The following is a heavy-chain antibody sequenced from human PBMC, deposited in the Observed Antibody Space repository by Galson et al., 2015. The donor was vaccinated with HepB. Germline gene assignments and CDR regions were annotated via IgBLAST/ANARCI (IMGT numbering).Heavy chain of an antibody. CDR1: GFTFSSYA. Sequence: SLRLSCAASGFTFSSYAMHWVRQAPGKGLEWVAVISYDGSNKYYADSVKGRFTISRDNSKNTLYLQMNSLRAEDTAVYYCARGGDSSGYYYYFDYWGQGTLVTVSS. CDR2: ISYDGSNK. V-gene: IGHV3-30-3*01. D-gene: IGHD3-22*01. J-gene: IGHJ4*02. CDR3: ARGGDSSGYYYYFDY.